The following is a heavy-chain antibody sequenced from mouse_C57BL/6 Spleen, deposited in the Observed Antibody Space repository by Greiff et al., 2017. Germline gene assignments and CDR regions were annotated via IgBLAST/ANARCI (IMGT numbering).Heavy chain of an antibody. CDR2: IFPGSGST. Sequence: VQLQQSGAELMKPGASVKLSCKATGYTFTGYWIEWVKQRPGHGLEWIGEIFPGSGSTNYNAQFKGKATFTAATSSNTAYMQLSSLTTEDSAIYYGARKRGDGYYGVWGTGTTVTVSA. V-gene: IGHV1-9*01. CDR3: ARKRGDGYYGV. J-gene: IGHJ1*03. CDR1: GYTFTGYW. D-gene: IGHD2-3*01.